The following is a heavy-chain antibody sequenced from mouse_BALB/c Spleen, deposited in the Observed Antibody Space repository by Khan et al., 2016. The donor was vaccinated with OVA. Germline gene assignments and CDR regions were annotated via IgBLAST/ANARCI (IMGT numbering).Heavy chain of an antibody. Sequence: VQLQQPGPELVKPGASVKISCKASGYSFTGYFMNWVMQSHGKSLEWIGRINPHIGETFYNQKFKGKATLTVDESSSTAHMELRSLASEDSAVYSCTRIYRSDFDYWGQGTTLTVSS. CDR2: INPHIGET. CDR1: GYSFTGYF. CDR3: TRIYRSDFDY. J-gene: IGHJ2*01. D-gene: IGHD1-1*01. V-gene: IGHV1-20*02.